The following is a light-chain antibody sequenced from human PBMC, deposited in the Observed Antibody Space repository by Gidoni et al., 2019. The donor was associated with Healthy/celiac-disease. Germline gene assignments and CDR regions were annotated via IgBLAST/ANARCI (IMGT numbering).Light chain of an antibody. CDR1: QSVSSY. V-gene: IGKV3-11*01. CDR3: QQRSNWPPGVYT. Sequence: EIVLTQSPATLSLSPGERATLSCRASQSVSSYLAWYPQKPGPAPRLLIYDASNRATGIPARFRGSGSGTDFTLTISSLEPEDFAVYYCQQRSNWPPGVYTFGQGTKLEIK. J-gene: IGKJ2*01. CDR2: DAS.